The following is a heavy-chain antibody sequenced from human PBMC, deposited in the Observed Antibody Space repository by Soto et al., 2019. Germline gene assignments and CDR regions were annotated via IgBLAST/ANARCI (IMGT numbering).Heavy chain of an antibody. D-gene: IGHD6-13*01. J-gene: IGHJ6*02. Sequence: PGGSLRLSCAAAGFAFSTYAMTWVRQAPGKGLEWVSVISGSGGSSYYAASVKGRFTISRDNSENTLFLQMNGLRAEDTAVYYCAKVTKRAAAGRYEYYKYGMDVWGQGTTVTVSS. CDR3: AKVTKRAAAGRYEYYKYGMDV. CDR1: GFAFSTYA. V-gene: IGHV3-23*01. CDR2: ISGSGGSS.